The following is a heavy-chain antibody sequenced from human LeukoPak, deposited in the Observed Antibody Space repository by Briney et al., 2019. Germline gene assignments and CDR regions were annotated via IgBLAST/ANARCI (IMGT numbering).Heavy chain of an antibody. D-gene: IGHD3-16*01. Sequence: ASVKVSCKTSAYTFTGYGLSWVRQAPGQGLEWMGWISAYNGNRNYAEKFQGRVTMTTDTSTSTAYLELRSLRSDDTAVYYCARDSYISSSWGDYWGQGTLVTVSS. V-gene: IGHV1-18*01. J-gene: IGHJ4*02. CDR3: ARDSYISSSWGDY. CDR1: AYTFTGYG. CDR2: ISAYNGNR.